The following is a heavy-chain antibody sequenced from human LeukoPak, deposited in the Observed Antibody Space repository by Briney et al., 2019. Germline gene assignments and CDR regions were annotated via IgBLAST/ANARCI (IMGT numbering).Heavy chain of an antibody. J-gene: IGHJ4*02. D-gene: IGHD6-13*01. CDR2: ISISSSYI. CDR3: ARYSASSSCGY. V-gene: IGHV3-21*01. CDR1: GFTFSSYS. Sequence: GGSLRLSCAASGFTFSSYSMNWVRQAPGKGLEWVSSISISSSYIYYADSVKGRFTISRDNAKNTLYLQMNSLRAEDTAAYYFARYSASSSCGYWGQGTLVTVSS.